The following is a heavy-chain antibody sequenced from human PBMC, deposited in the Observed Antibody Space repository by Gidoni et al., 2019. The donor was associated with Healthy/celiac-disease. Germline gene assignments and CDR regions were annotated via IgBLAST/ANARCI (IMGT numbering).Heavy chain of an antibody. CDR3: AREVVVVAATRAFDI. Sequence: QVQLQESGPGLVKPSQTLSLTCTVPGGSISSGGYYWSWIRQHPGKGLEWIGYIYYSGSTYYNPSLKSRVTISVDTSKNQFSLKLSSVTAADTAVYYCAREVVVVAATRAFDIWGQGTMVTVSS. V-gene: IGHV4-31*03. CDR1: GGSISSGGYY. D-gene: IGHD2-15*01. J-gene: IGHJ3*02. CDR2: IYYSGST.